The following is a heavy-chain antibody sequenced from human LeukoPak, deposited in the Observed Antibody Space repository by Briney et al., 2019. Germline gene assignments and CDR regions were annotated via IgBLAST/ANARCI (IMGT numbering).Heavy chain of an antibody. D-gene: IGHD3-22*01. CDR1: GGSFSGYY. CDR2: INHRGST. Sequence: SETLSLTCAVYGGSFSGYYWSWIRQPPGKGLEGMGEINHRGSTNYNPSLKSRVTISVDTSKNQFSLKLSSVTAADTAVYYCAREDYYDSSGYPHLYGMAVWGQGTTVTVSS. V-gene: IGHV4-34*01. CDR3: AREDYYDSSGYPHLYGMAV. J-gene: IGHJ6*02.